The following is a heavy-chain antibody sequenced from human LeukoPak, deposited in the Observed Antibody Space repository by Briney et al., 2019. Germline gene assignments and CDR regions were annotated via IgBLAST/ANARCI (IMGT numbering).Heavy chain of an antibody. J-gene: IGHJ6*02. V-gene: IGHV3-53*01. CDR2: IYSGGNT. Sequence: PGGSLRLSCAASGFTVSSHYMSWVRQAPGKGLEWVSVIYSGGNTYYADSVEGRFTISRDNSKNTLYLQMNSLGAEDTAVYYCARDLRKAYYYDSSGLGFYYYYYGMDVWGQGTTVTVSS. CDR1: GFTVSSHY. CDR3: ARDLRKAYYYDSSGLGFYYYYYGMDV. D-gene: IGHD3-22*01.